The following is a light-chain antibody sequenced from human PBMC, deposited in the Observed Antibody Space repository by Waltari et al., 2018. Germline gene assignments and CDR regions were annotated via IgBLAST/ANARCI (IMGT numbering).Light chain of an antibody. V-gene: IGKV3-15*01. CDR1: QSVNSN. J-gene: IGKJ5*01. CDR2: GVS. Sequence: EIVMTQSPATLSASPGERATLSCRATQSVNSNLAWYQQKPGQAPRLLIYGVSTRATGIPARFSGSGSGTEFTLTISSLQSEDFAVYYCQQYYNWPPVTFGQGTRLEIK. CDR3: QQYYNWPPVT.